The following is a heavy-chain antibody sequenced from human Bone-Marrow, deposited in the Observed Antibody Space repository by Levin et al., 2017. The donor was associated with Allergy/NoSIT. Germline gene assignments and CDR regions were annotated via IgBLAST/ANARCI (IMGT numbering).Heavy chain of an antibody. CDR3: ARGRRITGTTKDAFDI. D-gene: IGHD1-20*01. Sequence: SETLSLTCTVSGGSISSYYWSWIRQPPGKGLEWLGYIYYSGSTNYNPSLKSRVTISVDTSKNQFSLKLSSVTAADTAVYYCARGRRITGTTKDAFDIWGQGTMVTVSS. CDR2: IYYSGST. CDR1: GGSISSYY. V-gene: IGHV4-59*01. J-gene: IGHJ3*02.